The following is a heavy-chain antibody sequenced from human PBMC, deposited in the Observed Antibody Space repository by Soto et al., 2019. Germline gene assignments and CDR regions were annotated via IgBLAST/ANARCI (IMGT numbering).Heavy chain of an antibody. CDR3: AKDPSPQPTTVVTPGWFAP. CDR1: GDSISSGGYY. V-gene: IGHV4-31*03. D-gene: IGHD4-17*01. Sequence: TLSLTCTVSGDSISSGGYYWGWIRQHPGKGLEWIGYVYYTGSTYYNPSLKSRVTISVDTSKNQFSLKLWSVTAADTAVYYCAKDPSPQPTTVVTPGWFAPWGQGILVTVPQ. CDR2: VYYTGST. J-gene: IGHJ5*02.